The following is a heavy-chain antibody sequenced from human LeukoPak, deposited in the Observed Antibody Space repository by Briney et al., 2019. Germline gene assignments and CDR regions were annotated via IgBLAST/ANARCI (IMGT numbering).Heavy chain of an antibody. CDR3: ARDPSTLIVGALFDY. CDR1: GFTFSSYA. Sequence: PGRSLRPSCAASGFTFSSYAMHWVRQAPGKGLEWVAVISYDGSNKYYADSVKGRFTISRDNSKNTLYLQMNSLRAEDTAVYYCARDPSTLIVGALFDYWGQGTLVTVSS. V-gene: IGHV3-30-3*01. CDR2: ISYDGSNK. J-gene: IGHJ4*02. D-gene: IGHD1-26*01.